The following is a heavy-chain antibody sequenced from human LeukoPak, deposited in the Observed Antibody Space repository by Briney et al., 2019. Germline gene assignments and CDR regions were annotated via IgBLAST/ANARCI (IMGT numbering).Heavy chain of an antibody. J-gene: IGHJ5*02. V-gene: IGHV1-2*02. CDR1: GYTFTSYD. CDR3: ARESACGTTNCLAPADWLDP. CDR2: ISPNSGDT. D-gene: IGHD2-2*01. Sequence: ASVKVSCKASGYTFTSYDINWVRQAPGQGLEWMGWISPNSGDTDIAQKFQGRVTMTRDTSIATSYMEVDSLTSDDMAVYYCARESACGTTNCLAPADWLDPWGQGTLVIVSS.